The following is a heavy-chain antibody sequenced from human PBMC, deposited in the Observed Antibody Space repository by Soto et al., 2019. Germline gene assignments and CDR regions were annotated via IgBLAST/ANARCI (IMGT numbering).Heavy chain of an antibody. CDR2: IIPMFNTS. V-gene: IGHV1-69*01. Sequence: QVQLVQSGAEVKKPGSSVKVSCKASGGTFHGHSFSWVRQAPGQGLEWMGSIIPMFNTSTYAQRFQGRVTITADESTTTAYLGLSSLTSEDTAVYYCTSDDTVLVGADSAFDIWGQGTMVTVSS. J-gene: IGHJ3*02. D-gene: IGHD4-17*01. CDR3: TSDDTVLVGADSAFDI. CDR1: GGTFHGHS.